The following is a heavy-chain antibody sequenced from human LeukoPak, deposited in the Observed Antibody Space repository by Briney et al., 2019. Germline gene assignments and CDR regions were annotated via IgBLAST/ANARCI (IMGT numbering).Heavy chain of an antibody. D-gene: IGHD4-17*01. CDR2: IYPGESDT. J-gene: IGHJ4*02. CDR3: ARHGDYGDYFNY. Sequence: GESLKISCQGSEYSFAIYWIAWVRQMPGKGLEWMGIIYPGESDTRYSPSFQGQVTISADKSISTAYLQWSSLKASDTAMYYCARHGDYGDYFNYWGQGTLVTVSS. V-gene: IGHV5-51*01. CDR1: EYSFAIYW.